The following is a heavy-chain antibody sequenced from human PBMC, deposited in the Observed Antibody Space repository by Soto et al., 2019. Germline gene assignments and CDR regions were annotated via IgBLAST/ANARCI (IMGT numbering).Heavy chain of an antibody. J-gene: IGHJ3*01. CDR2: IIPVFGAA. CDR1: GGAFSTSD. CDR3: ARDPRSGWAHDAFDV. D-gene: IGHD3-22*01. Sequence: QVHLVQSGAEVKMPGSSVRVSCASSGGAFSTSDIGWVQQAPGQGLEWMGGIIPVFGAANYAQKFKGRVTITADESTRTAYLEMSSLKPEDTATYYCARDPRSGWAHDAFDVWGPGTSIIVSS. V-gene: IGHV1-69*01.